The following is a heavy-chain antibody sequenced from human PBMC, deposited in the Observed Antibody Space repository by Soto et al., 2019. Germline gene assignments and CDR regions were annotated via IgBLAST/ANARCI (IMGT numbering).Heavy chain of an antibody. Sequence: SETLSLTCTVSGGSISSYYWSWIRQPPGKGLEWIGYIYYSGSTNYNPSLKSRVTISVDTSKNQFSLKLSSVTAADTAVYYCARERELTIFGVVTRGIGFAPWGQGTLVTVSS. CDR1: GGSISSYY. D-gene: IGHD3-3*01. CDR3: ARERELTIFGVVTRGIGFAP. V-gene: IGHV4-59*01. CDR2: IYYSGST. J-gene: IGHJ5*02.